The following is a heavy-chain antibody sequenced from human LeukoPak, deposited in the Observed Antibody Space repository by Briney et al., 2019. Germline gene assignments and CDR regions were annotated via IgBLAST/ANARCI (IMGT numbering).Heavy chain of an antibody. Sequence: GESLKISCKGSGYSFTNYWIGWVRQMPGKGLELMGIIYPDDSDTRYSPSFEGQVTITVDKSINTAYLQWSSLKASDSAIYYCAREGWFGESSFAYWGQGTLVTVSS. CDR2: IYPDDSDT. CDR3: AREGWFGESSFAY. D-gene: IGHD3-10*01. J-gene: IGHJ4*02. CDR1: GYSFTNYW. V-gene: IGHV5-51*01.